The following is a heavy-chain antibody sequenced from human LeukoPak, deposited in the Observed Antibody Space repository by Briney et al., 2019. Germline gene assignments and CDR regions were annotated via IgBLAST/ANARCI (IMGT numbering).Heavy chain of an antibody. CDR1: GFTFSSYG. CDR3: AKDKDYYSSNWFDP. V-gene: IGHV3-33*06. J-gene: IGHJ5*02. D-gene: IGHD3-22*01. Sequence: GWFVRLSCAASGFTFSSYGMHWVRQAPGKGLEWVAVIWNAGCKKYYADSVKDRFTISRDNSKNTLYLQMNSLRAEDTAVYYCAKDKDYYSSNWFDPWGEGTLVTVST. CDR2: IWNAGCKK.